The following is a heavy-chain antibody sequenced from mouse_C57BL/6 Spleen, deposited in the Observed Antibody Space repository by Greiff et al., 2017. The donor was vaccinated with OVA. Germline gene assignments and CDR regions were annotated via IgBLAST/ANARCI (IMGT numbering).Heavy chain of an antibody. J-gene: IGHJ4*01. CDR2: IDPETGGT. D-gene: IGHD1-1*01. V-gene: IGHV1-15*01. CDR1: GYTFTDYE. CDR3: TREDYGSSEAMDY. Sequence: QVQLQQSGAELVRPGASVTLSCKASGYTFTDYEMHWVKQTPVHGLEWIGAIDPETGGTAYNQKFKGKAILTADKSSSTAYMELRSLTSEDSAVYYCTREDYGSSEAMDYWGQGTSVTVSS.